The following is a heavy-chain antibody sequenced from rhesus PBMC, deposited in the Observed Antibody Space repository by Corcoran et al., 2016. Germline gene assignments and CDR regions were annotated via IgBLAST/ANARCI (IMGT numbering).Heavy chain of an antibody. Sequence: QLQLQESGPGLVKPSETLSVTCAVSGGSISSSYWSWIRQAPGQGLVWIGCIYGGGRCTNYNPSLESRVTLSVDTSKNQCSLKLTSVTAADTAVYYCVRYNRYTYYYFDYWGQGVLVSVSS. V-gene: IGHV4-169*01. CDR1: GGSISSSY. J-gene: IGHJ4*01. D-gene: IGHD2-15*01. CDR2: IYGGGRCT. CDR3: VRYNRYTYYYFDY.